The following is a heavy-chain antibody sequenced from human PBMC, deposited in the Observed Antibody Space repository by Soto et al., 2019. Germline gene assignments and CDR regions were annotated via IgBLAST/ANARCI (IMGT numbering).Heavy chain of an antibody. CDR1: GDTLTNYF. CDR3: ARSAHQRDNYSGLDV. J-gene: IGHJ6*02. Sequence: QVQLVQSGAEVRSPGASVKVSCTAPGDTLTNYFIHWVRQAPGQGLEWMAIINPSGDSTTHGQKFQGRVTMTRDASTSTVYLELSSLRSEDTAVYYCARSAHQRDNYSGLDVWGQGTTVTVSS. CDR2: INPSGDST. V-gene: IGHV1-46*01. D-gene: IGHD2-15*01.